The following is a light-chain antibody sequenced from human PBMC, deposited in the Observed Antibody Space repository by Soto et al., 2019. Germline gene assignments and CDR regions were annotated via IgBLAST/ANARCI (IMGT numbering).Light chain of an antibody. CDR3: QQRSSWPLT. J-gene: IGKJ4*01. CDR2: GAS. CDR1: QSLSKS. V-gene: IGKV3-11*01. Sequence: PGERATLSCRASQSLSKSLVWYQQKPGQAPRLLIDGASNRATGVPARFSGSGSGTDFTLTISSLEPEDFAVYYCQQRSSWPLTFGGGTKVDIK.